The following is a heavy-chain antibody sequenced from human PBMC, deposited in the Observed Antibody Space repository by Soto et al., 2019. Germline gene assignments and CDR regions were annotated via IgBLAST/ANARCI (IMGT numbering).Heavy chain of an antibody. CDR1: GDSISNGAYF. CDR3: ARDTALRYSYYGMDV. Sequence: SETLSLTCTVSGDSISNGAYFWTWIRQHPGEGLDWLGYISHNMGAYHKPSLESRLTMSVDTSKNQFSLKLSSVTAADTAVYYCARDTALRYSYYGMDVWGQGTTVTVSS. V-gene: IGHV4-31*03. CDR2: ISHNMGA. J-gene: IGHJ6*02. D-gene: IGHD5-18*01.